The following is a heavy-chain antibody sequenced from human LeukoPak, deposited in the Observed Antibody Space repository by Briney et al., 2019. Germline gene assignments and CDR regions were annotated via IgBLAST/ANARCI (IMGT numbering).Heavy chain of an antibody. J-gene: IGHJ4*02. Sequence: GGSLRLSCAASGFTFDNYAMTWVRQAPGKGLEWVSGISGSGGSTYYADSVKGRFTISRDNSKNTLYLQMNSLRAEDTAVYYCVKDSVAVAGFDYWGQGTLVTVSS. CDR2: ISGSGGST. D-gene: IGHD6-19*01. CDR1: GFTFDNYA. V-gene: IGHV3-23*01. CDR3: VKDSVAVAGFDY.